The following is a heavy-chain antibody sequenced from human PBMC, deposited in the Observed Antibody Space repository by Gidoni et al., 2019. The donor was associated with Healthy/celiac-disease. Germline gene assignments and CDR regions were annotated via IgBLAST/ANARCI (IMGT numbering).Heavy chain of an antibody. Sequence: EVQLLESGGGLVQHGGSLRLSCAASGFTFSSYAMSWVRQAPGKGLEWVSAISGSGGSTYYADSVKGRFTISRDNSKNTLYLQMNSLRAEDTAVYYCAKDQAISSGWLEYFQHWGQGTLVTVSS. D-gene: IGHD6-19*01. CDR3: AKDQAISSGWLEYFQH. CDR1: GFTFSSYA. J-gene: IGHJ1*01. V-gene: IGHV3-23*01. CDR2: ISGSGGST.